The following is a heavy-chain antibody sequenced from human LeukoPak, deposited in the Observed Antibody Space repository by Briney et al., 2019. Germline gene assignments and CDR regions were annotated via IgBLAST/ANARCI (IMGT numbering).Heavy chain of an antibody. D-gene: IGHD5-12*01. Sequence: PGASVKVSCKSSGYIFSAYHMHWVRQAPGQGLEWMGWISPNSGGTRYAQKFQGRVTMTRDTSTSTAYMEISRLRSDDTAAYYCARGAGYSGYDLDYWGQGTLVTVSS. CDR2: ISPNSGGT. J-gene: IGHJ4*02. V-gene: IGHV1-2*02. CDR3: ARGAGYSGYDLDY. CDR1: GYIFSAYH.